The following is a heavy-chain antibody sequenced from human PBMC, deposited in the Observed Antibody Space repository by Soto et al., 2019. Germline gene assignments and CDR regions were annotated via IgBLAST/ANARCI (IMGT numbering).Heavy chain of an antibody. CDR2: IYWDDDK. J-gene: IGHJ4*02. CDR1: GFSLSTSGVG. Sequence: QITLKESGPPLVKPTQTLTLTCTFSGFSLSTSGVGVGWIRQPPGKALEWLALIYWDDDKRYSPSLKSRLTTTKDTTKNQVVLTMTNMDPVDTATYYCAHSLIPNWGSRGAFDYWGQGTLVTVSS. D-gene: IGHD7-27*01. V-gene: IGHV2-5*02. CDR3: AHSLIPNWGSRGAFDY.